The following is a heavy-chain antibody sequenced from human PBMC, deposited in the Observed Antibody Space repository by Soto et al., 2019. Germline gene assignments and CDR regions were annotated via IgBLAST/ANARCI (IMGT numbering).Heavy chain of an antibody. CDR2: IMPLYAKP. D-gene: IGHD1-26*01. CDR1: GGTFNTST. Sequence: QVQLVQSGAEVKKPGSSVNVSCKASGGTFNTSTISWVRQVPGQGLEWMGGIMPLYAKPTYAQPFLGRLTIAADEHTSTVYMELSSLRSEDTALYYCASLNNWSSGDGRIDVWGRGTAVSVSS. CDR3: ASLNNWSSGDGRIDV. V-gene: IGHV1-69*01. J-gene: IGHJ6*02.